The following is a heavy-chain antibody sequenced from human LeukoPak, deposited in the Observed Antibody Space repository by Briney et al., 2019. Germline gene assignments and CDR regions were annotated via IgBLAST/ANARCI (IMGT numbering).Heavy chain of an antibody. J-gene: IGHJ6*04. Sequence: SETLSLTCTVSGGSISSYYWSWIRQPPGKGLEWIGYIYYSGSTNYNPSLKSRVTISVDTSKNQFSLKLSSVTAADTAVYHCARDRAYSGYDRWGKGTTVTISS. V-gene: IGHV4-59*01. D-gene: IGHD5-12*01. CDR3: ARDRAYSGYDR. CDR2: IYYSGST. CDR1: GGSISSYY.